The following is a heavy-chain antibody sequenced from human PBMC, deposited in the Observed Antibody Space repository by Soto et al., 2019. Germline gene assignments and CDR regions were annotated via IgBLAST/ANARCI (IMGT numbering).Heavy chain of an antibody. J-gene: IGHJ3*02. Sequence: SETLSLTCTVSGGSISSSSYYWGWIRQPPGKGLEWIGSIYYSGSTYYNPSLKSRVTISVGTSKNQFSLKLSSVTAADTAVYYCARRGYCSGGSCYGPAFDIWGQGTMVTVSS. V-gene: IGHV4-39*01. CDR2: IYYSGST. CDR1: GGSISSSSYY. CDR3: ARRGYCSGGSCYGPAFDI. D-gene: IGHD2-15*01.